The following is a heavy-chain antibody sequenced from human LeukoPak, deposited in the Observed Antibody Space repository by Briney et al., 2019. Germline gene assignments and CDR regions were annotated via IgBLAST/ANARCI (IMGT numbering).Heavy chain of an antibody. CDR1: GYSISSGYY. Sequence: SETLSLTCAVSGYSISSGYYWGWIRQPPGQGLEWIRNIYHSGSTYYNPSLKSRVTMSVDTSNNQFSLKLSSVTAADTAVYYCARDAESYDLWSGYSFDIWGQGTMVTVSS. V-gene: IGHV4-38-2*02. CDR3: ARDAESYDLWSGYSFDI. CDR2: IYHSGST. D-gene: IGHD3-3*01. J-gene: IGHJ3*02.